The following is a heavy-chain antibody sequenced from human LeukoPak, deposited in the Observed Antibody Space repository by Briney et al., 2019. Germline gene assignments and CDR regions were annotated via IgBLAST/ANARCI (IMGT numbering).Heavy chain of an antibody. CDR2: IYGGGST. V-gene: IGHV3-53*01. Sequence: PGGSLRLSCAASGFTVSSNYMSRVRQAPGKGLEWVSVIYGGGSTYYADSVRGRFTISRDNSKNTLFLQMNSLRAEDTAVYYCARGTDSYYYYMDVWGRGTTVTVSS. J-gene: IGHJ6*03. CDR3: ARGTDSYYYYMDV. CDR1: GFTVSSNY. D-gene: IGHD2-8*02.